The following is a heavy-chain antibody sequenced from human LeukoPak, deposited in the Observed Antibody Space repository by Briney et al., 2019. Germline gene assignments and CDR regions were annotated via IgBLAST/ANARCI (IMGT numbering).Heavy chain of an antibody. Sequence: GGSLRLSCASSGFIFSSYGMNWVRQARGKGLEWVSYISSSSSSIYYADAVKGRFTISRDNAKNSLYLQMNSLRAEDTAVYYCARVYRRYFDYWGQGTLVTVSS. J-gene: IGHJ4*02. V-gene: IGHV3-48*01. CDR3: ARVYRRYFDY. CDR2: ISSSSSSI. CDR1: GFIFSSYG. D-gene: IGHD1-14*01.